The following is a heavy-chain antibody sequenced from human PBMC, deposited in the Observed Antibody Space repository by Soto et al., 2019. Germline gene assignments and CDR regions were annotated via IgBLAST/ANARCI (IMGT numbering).Heavy chain of an antibody. D-gene: IGHD2-2*01. CDR2: ISGSGSST. CDR3: AKYCSSTSCYGLCDY. CDR1: GFTFSSYS. Sequence: GGSLRLSCAASGFTFSSYSMNWVRQAPGKGLEWVSSISGSGSSTYYADPVKGRFTISRDNSKNTLYLQMNSLRAEDTAVYYCAKYCSSTSCYGLCDYWGQGTLVTVS. V-gene: IGHV3-23*01. J-gene: IGHJ4*02.